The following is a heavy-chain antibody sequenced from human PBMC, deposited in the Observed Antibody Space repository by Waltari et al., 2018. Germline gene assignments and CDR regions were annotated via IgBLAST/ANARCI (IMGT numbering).Heavy chain of an antibody. J-gene: IGHJ4*01. V-gene: IGHV3-15*01. Sequence: EVLMVESGGGPVKTGDPLRPAGEASGFGVSDAWLTGVRQAPGKGLEWVGRIKSQNDGATTDFAASVRGRFSISRDDSQNMVFLQMNSLRVEDTALYYCTTLDAPWGGWGHGTLVTVSS. D-gene: IGHD7-27*01. CDR3: TTLDAPWGG. CDR1: GFGVSDAW. CDR2: IKSQNDGATT.